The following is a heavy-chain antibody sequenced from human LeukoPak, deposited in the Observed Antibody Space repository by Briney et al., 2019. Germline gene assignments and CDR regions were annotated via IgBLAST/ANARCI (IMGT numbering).Heavy chain of an antibody. CDR1: GFSCSSYW. V-gene: IGHV3-7*01. CDR2: INEDGSEK. Sequence: GGSLRLSSSASGFSCSSYWMSWVRQAPGKGLEWVAHINEDGSEKYYVDSVKGRFFISRDNAAKSLSLQMNRLRDADTAVYYCARVSVGAPAFDYWGQGNLVTVSS. CDR3: ARVSVGAPAFDY. D-gene: IGHD1-26*01. J-gene: IGHJ4*02.